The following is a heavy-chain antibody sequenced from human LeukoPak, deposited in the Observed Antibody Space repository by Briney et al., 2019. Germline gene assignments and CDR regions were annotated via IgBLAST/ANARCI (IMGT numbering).Heavy chain of an antibody. D-gene: IGHD3-9*01. J-gene: IGHJ4*02. V-gene: IGHV3-7*01. Sequence: GGSLRLSCAASGVTFSSYWMSWVREAPGKGLEWVANIKQDGSEKNYVDSVKGRFTISRDNAKNSLYLQMNSLRAEDTAVYYCARALLRYFDWFPAYWGQGALVTVSS. CDR1: GVTFSSYW. CDR2: IKQDGSEK. CDR3: ARALLRYFDWFPAY.